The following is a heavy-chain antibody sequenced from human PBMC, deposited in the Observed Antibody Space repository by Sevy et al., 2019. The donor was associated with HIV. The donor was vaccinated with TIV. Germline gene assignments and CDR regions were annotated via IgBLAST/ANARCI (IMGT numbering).Heavy chain of an antibody. CDR1: EFMFSTYA. V-gene: IGHV3-30-3*01. Sequence: GGSLRLSCAASEFMFSTYAMHWVRQAPGKGLEWVAVISYDGSCHYYADSVKGRFTISRDNSKNTLFLQMNSLSLEDTAFYYCARDAGYSSDWYPSDYWGQGTLVTVSS. D-gene: IGHD6-19*01. CDR2: ISYDGSCH. J-gene: IGHJ4*02. CDR3: ARDAGYSSDWYPSDY.